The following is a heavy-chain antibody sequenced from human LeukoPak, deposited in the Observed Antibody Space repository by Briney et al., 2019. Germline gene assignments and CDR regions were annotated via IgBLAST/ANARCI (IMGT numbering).Heavy chain of an antibody. CDR3: AASRFGEDWFDP. CDR1: GYTFTSYG. Sequence: ASVKVSCKASGYTFTSYGISWVRQAPGQGLEWMGWISAYNGNTNYVQKLQGRVTMTTDTSTSTAYMELRSLRSDDTAVYYCAASRFGEDWFDPWGQGTLVTVSS. J-gene: IGHJ5*02. CDR2: ISAYNGNT. D-gene: IGHD3-10*01. V-gene: IGHV1-18*01.